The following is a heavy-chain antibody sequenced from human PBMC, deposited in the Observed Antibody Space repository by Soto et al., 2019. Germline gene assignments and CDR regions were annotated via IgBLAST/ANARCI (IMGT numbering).Heavy chain of an antibody. V-gene: IGHV4-39*02. J-gene: IGHJ4*02. CDR3: ASREYNGSYHIDY. CDR2: ISGSGNN. CDR1: GGSISSRCHH. Sequence: SETLSLTCTVSGGSISSRCHHWGWLRQGKGRGLEWIGTISGSGNNYPTSTSRGRVTISVDTPKISFSLRLATVTAADVAYYDCASREYNGSYHIDYWGQGAPVTVSS. D-gene: IGHD1-26*01.